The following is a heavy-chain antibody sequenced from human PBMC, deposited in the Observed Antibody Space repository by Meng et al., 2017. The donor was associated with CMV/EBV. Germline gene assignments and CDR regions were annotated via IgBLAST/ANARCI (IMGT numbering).Heavy chain of an antibody. Sequence: GSLRLSCTVSGGSISSYYWSWIRQPPGKGLEWIGYIYYSGSTNYDPSLKSRVTISVDTSKNQFSLKLSSVTAADTAAYYCASAPVLGGFRWYFDLWGRGTLVTVSS. CDR2: IYYSGST. J-gene: IGHJ2*01. V-gene: IGHV4-59*01. D-gene: IGHD3-16*01. CDR3: ASAPVLGGFRWYFDL. CDR1: GGSISSYY.